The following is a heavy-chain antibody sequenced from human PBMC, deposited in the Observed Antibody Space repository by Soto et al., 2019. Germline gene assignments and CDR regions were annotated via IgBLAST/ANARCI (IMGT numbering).Heavy chain of an antibody. D-gene: IGHD3-10*01. Sequence: SETLSLTCTVSGGSISSYYWSWIRQTQGKGLEWIGYIYYSGSTNYNPSLKSRVTISVDTSKNQFSLKLSSVTAADTAVYYCASVGTTMVRGVISGWFDPWGQGTLVTVSS. CDR3: ASVGTTMVRGVISGWFDP. CDR1: GGSISSYY. CDR2: IYYSGST. J-gene: IGHJ5*02. V-gene: IGHV4-59*01.